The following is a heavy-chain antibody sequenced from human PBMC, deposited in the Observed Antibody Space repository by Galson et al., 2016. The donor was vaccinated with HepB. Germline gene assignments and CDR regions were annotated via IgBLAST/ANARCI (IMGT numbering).Heavy chain of an antibody. CDR2: IYYSGGT. CDR1: GGPISSRGYY. V-gene: IGHV4-31*03. D-gene: IGHD6-13*01. Sequence: TLSLTCTVSGGPISSRGYYWSWIRQHPGKGLEWIGYIYYSGGTYYNPSLGGRVTISLDTSKNQFSLKLSSVTAADTAVYYCAGYELMSFDYWGQGTLVTVSS. CDR3: AGYELMSFDY. J-gene: IGHJ4*02.